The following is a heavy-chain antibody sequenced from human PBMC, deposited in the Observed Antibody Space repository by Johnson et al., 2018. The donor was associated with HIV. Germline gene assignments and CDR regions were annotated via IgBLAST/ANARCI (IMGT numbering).Heavy chain of an antibody. Sequence: VQLVESGGGLVQPGGSLRLSCAASGFTFSSYAMSWVRQAPGKGLEWVSAISGSGGSTYYADSVKGRFTISRDNSKNTLYLQMNSLRAEDTAVYYCARGAWSYCGGDCYGYPPDAFDIWGQGTMVTVSS. J-gene: IGHJ3*02. CDR3: ARGAWSYCGGDCYGYPPDAFDI. CDR1: GFTFSSYA. CDR2: ISGSGGST. V-gene: IGHV3-23*04. D-gene: IGHD2-21*02.